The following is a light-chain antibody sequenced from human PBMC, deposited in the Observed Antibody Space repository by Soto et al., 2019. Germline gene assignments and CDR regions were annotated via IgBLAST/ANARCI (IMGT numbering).Light chain of an antibody. CDR2: WAS. Sequence: IVMTQSKNSLSVSLGERATINFKSSQSLFYSYNNYNYLAWYQQKPGQPPKVLIYWASTRASGVPDRFSGSGSGTEFTLTISSLQAEDGAVYCCQEYLNRLTAFSQVTKVDIK. J-gene: IGKJ1*01. CDR3: QEYLNRLTA. CDR1: QSLFYSYNNYNY. V-gene: IGKV4-1*01.